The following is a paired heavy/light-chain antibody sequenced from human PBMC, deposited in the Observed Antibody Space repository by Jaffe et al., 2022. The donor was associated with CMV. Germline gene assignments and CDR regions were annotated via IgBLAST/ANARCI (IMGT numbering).Heavy chain of an antibody. V-gene: IGHV1-3*04. Sequence: QVQLVQSGAEVRKPGASVKVSCKASGYAFDIYKIHWVRQAPGQGLEWMGWINIVNGQTIYSQQFQDRVTITRDTSATTAYMEVTSLTSEDTGIYYCARNEDVWGQGTLVTVSS. CDR2: INIVNGQT. CDR1: GYAFDIYK. J-gene: IGHJ4*02. D-gene: IGHD1-1*01. CDR3: ARNEDV.
Light chain of an antibody. CDR1: QSVSSH. CDR2: DAS. V-gene: IGKV3-15*01. Sequence: EIVMTQSPATLSVSPGERATLSCRASQSVSSHLVWYQQRPGQAPRLLIFDASNRATGIPARFSGSGSGTEFTLTITSLQSEDFAVYYCQQYDTWPRTFGQGTKVEIK. CDR3: QQYDTWPRT. J-gene: IGKJ1*01.